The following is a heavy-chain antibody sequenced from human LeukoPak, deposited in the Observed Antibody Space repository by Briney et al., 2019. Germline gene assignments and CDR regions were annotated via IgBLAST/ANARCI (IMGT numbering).Heavy chain of an antibody. CDR3: ARHSRSAYTGYENAFDI. Sequence: SETLSLTCTVSGDSVSSSSYCWDWIRQPPGKGLEWIGNIYNSANTHYNPSLKTRITMSVDTSKNQFSLKLNSVTAADTGIYYCARHSRSAYTGYENAFDIWGQGTMVTVSS. CDR2: IYNSANT. J-gene: IGHJ3*02. D-gene: IGHD5-12*01. CDR1: GDSVSSSSYC. V-gene: IGHV4-39*01.